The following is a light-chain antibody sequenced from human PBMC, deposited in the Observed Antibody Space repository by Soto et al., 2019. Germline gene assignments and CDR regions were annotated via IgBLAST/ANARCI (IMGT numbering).Light chain of an antibody. J-gene: IGKJ4*01. V-gene: IGKV3-11*01. CDR1: QSVSSY. CDR2: DAS. Sequence: EIVLTQSPATLSLSPGERATLSCRTSQSVSSYLAWYQQKPGQAPRLLIYDASNTATGIPARFSVSGSGTDFTLTISSLVPEDFAVYYCQHRSNWPLSFGGGTKVVIK. CDR3: QHRSNWPLS.